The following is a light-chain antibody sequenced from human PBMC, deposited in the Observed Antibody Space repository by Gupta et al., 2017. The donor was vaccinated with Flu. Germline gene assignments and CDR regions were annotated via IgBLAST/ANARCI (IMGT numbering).Light chain of an antibody. V-gene: IGLV1-44*01. J-gene: IGLJ3*02. CDR2: SNN. CDR3: AAWDDSLNGWV. Sequence: QSVLTQPPSPPGTPGQRVTISCSGSSSNIGSNTVNWYQQLPGTAPKLLIYSNNQRPSGVPDRFSGSKSGTSASLAISGLQSEDEADYYCAAWDDSLNGWVFGGGTKLTVL. CDR1: SSNIGSNT.